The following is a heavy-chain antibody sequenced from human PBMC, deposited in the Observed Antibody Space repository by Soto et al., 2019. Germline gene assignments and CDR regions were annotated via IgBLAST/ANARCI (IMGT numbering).Heavy chain of an antibody. Sequence: EVQLLESGGGLVQPGGSLRLSCAASGFTFSSYAMSWVRQTPGKGLEWVSVISGSGGNTYYADSVKGRFTISRDNSKNTLYLQMNSLRAEHTAVYYCAKDHSGFDPNYFDWWGQGTLVAVSS. CDR2: ISGSGGNT. CDR3: AKDHSGFDPNYFDW. CDR1: GFTFSSYA. J-gene: IGHJ4*02. V-gene: IGHV3-23*01. D-gene: IGHD5-12*01.